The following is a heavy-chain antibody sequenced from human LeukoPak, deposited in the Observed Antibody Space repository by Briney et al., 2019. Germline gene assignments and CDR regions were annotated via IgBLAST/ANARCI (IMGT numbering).Heavy chain of an antibody. CDR3: ARDTPYFDY. Sequence: PSETLSLTCTVSGGSISTYYWSWIRQPPGKGLEWIGYIYYSGTTNYNPSLKSRVTISVDTSKNQFSLTPSSVTAADTAVYYCARDTPYFDYWGQGTLVTVSS. V-gene: IGHV4-59*01. CDR1: GGSISTYY. CDR2: IYYSGTT. J-gene: IGHJ4*02.